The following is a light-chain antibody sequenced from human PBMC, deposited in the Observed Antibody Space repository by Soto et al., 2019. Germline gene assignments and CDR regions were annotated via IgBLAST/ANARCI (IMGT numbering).Light chain of an antibody. CDR2: GVT. J-gene: IGLJ2*01. Sequence: QSALTQPASVSGSPGQSITISCTGTSSDVGTYNYVSWYQQHPGKAPKLIIYGVTNRPSGISNRFSGSKSGNTASLTISGLQTEDEADYYCKSYTNSRTVVFGGGTKLTVL. V-gene: IGLV2-14*01. CDR1: SSDVGTYNY. CDR3: KSYTNSRTVV.